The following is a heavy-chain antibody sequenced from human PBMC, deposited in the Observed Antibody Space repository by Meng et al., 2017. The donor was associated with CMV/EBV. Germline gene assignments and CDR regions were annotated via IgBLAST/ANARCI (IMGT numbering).Heavy chain of an antibody. D-gene: IGHD6-6*01. CDR2: IKSKTDGGTT. CDR1: GFTFSSAW. Sequence: GESLKISCAASGFTFSSAWMNWVRQAPGKGLEWVGRIKSKTDGGTTDYAAPVKGRFTISRDDSKNTLYLQMNSLKTEDTAVYYCTTASSRHYYDMDVWGQGTTVTVSS. CDR3: TTASSRHYYDMDV. V-gene: IGHV3-15*01. J-gene: IGHJ6*02.